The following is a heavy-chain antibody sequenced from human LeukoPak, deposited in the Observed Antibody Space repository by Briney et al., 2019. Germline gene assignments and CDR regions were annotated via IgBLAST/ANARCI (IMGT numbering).Heavy chain of an antibody. D-gene: IGHD4-17*01. V-gene: IGHV3-23*01. CDR2: ISGSGGST. J-gene: IGHJ5*01. Sequence: GGSLRLSCAASGFTFSGYAMSWVRQAPGKGLEWVSAISGSGGSTYYADSVKGRFTISRDNSKSTLYLQMNSLRAEDTAVYYCAKVRWIAVTTTFDCWGQGTLVTVSS. CDR3: AKVRWIAVTTTFDC. CDR1: GFTFSGYA.